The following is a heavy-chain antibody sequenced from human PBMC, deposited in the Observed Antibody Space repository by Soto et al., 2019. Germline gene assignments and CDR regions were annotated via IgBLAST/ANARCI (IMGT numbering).Heavy chain of an antibody. J-gene: IGHJ6*02. CDR1: GYSFTSYW. D-gene: IGHD2-2*01. CDR3: AKRVPAATARYGMDV. V-gene: IGHV5-10-1*01. CDR2: IDPSDSYT. Sequence: GESLTISCKGSGYSFTSYWISWVRQMPGKGLEWMGRIDPSDSYTNYSPSFQGHVTISADKSISTAYLQWSSLKASDTAMYYCAKRVPAATARYGMDVWGQGTTVTVSS.